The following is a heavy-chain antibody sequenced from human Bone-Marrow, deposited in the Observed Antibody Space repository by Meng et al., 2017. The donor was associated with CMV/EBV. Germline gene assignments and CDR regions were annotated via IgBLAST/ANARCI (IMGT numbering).Heavy chain of an antibody. CDR1: GFTVRNNY. V-gene: IGHV3-66*02. Sequence: GGSLRLSCAASGFTVRNNYVTWVRQAPGKGLEWVSVIYSDDSTHYADSVKGRFTISRDNSKNTLYLQMNSLRTEDTAVYYCARDMVRGDGYYYGMDVWGQGTTVTVSS. CDR3: ARDMVRGDGYYYGMDV. CDR2: IYSDDST. J-gene: IGHJ6*02. D-gene: IGHD3-10*01.